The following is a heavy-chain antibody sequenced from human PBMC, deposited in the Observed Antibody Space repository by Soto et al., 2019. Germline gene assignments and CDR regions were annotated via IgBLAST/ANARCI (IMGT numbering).Heavy chain of an antibody. V-gene: IGHV3-23*01. CDR3: ARDPTYSADSESPHYFDY. Sequence: EVQLLESGGGLVQSGGSLRLSCAASGFSFTMYAFQWVRQAPGKGLEWVSGVSGSGSTTYYADSVKGRFIISRDNSKKTAFLYMNSLRAEDTAVYYCARDPTYSADSESPHYFDYWGQGTLVTVSS. CDR2: VSGSGSTT. J-gene: IGHJ4*02. CDR1: GFSFTMYA. D-gene: IGHD3-10*01.